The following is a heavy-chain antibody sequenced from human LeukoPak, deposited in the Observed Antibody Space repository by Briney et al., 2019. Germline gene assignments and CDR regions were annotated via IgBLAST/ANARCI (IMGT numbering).Heavy chain of an antibody. Sequence: SETLSLTCAVYGGSFSGYYWSWIRQPPGKGLEWIEEINHSGSTNYNPSLKSRVTISVDTSKNQFSLKLSSVTAADTAVYYCARGRHGTFTYWGQGTLVTVSS. J-gene: IGHJ4*02. V-gene: IGHV4-34*01. D-gene: IGHD2/OR15-2a*01. CDR1: GGSFSGYY. CDR3: ARGRHGTFTY. CDR2: INHSGST.